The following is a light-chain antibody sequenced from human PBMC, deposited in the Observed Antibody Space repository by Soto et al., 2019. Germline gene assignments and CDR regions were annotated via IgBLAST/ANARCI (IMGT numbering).Light chain of an antibody. J-gene: IGKJ2*01. CDR3: QQRSNWPPYT. CDR2: DAS. Sequence: EILLTQSPATLSLSPGERATLSCRASQSVSRYLAWYQKKPGQAPRLLIYDASNRATGIPARFSGSGSGTDLTLTISSLEPEDFAVYYCQQRSNWPPYTFGQGTKLEIK. CDR1: QSVSRY. V-gene: IGKV3-11*01.